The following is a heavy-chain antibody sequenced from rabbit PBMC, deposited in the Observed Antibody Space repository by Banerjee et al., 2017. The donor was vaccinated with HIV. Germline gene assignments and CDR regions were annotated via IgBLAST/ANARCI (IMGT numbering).Heavy chain of an antibody. J-gene: IGHJ4*01. CDR3: ARDWADNSGRALDL. V-gene: IGHV1S45*01. D-gene: IGHD4-1*01. Sequence: QEQLVESGGGLVRPEGSLKLSCTASGFSFSNKAVMCWVRQAPGKGLQWIACINAVTGKAVYATWAKGRFTFSKTSSTTVTLQMTSLTAADTATYFCARDWADNSGRALDLWGPGTLVTVS. CDR2: INAVTGKA. CDR1: GFSFSNKAV.